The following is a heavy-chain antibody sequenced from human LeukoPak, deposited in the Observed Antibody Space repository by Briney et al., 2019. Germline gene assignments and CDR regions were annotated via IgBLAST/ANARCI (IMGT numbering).Heavy chain of an antibody. V-gene: IGHV1-69*05. J-gene: IGHJ6*03. CDR3: AREVYSSSWYGYYHYYYMDV. Sequence: ASVKVSCKASGGTFSSCAISWVRQAPGQGLEWMGGIIPIFGTANYAQKFQGRVTISTDESTSTAYMELSSLRSEDTAVYYCAREVYSSSWYGYYHYYYMDVWGKGTTVTVSS. D-gene: IGHD6-13*01. CDR2: IIPIFGTA. CDR1: GGTFSSCA.